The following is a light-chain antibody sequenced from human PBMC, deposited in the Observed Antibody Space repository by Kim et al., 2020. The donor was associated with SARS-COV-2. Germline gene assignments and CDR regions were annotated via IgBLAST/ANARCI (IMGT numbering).Light chain of an antibody. J-gene: IGKJ2*01. Sequence: SLSPGERATLSCRASQSVRRYLAWYQQKPGQAPRLLIYSASSRATGIPDRFSGSGSGTDFTLTVSGLEPEDFAVYFCQHHDSSPYTFGQGTKLEI. CDR3: QHHDSSPYT. CDR1: QSVRRY. CDR2: SAS. V-gene: IGKV3-20*01.